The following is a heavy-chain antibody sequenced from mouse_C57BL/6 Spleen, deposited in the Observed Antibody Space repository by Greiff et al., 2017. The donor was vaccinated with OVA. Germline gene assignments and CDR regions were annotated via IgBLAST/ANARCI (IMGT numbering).Heavy chain of an antibody. D-gene: IGHD4-1*02. CDR2: ISSGGSYT. V-gene: IGHV5-6*01. J-gene: IGHJ1*03. Sequence: VQLKESGGDLVKPGGSLKLSCAASGFTFSSYGMSWVRQTPDKRLEWVATISSGGSYTYYPDSVKGRFTISRDNAKNTLYLQMSSLKSEDTAMYYCARQPRSTNWDGGYFDVWGTGTTVTVSS. CDR1: GFTFSSYG. CDR3: ARQPRSTNWDGGYFDV.